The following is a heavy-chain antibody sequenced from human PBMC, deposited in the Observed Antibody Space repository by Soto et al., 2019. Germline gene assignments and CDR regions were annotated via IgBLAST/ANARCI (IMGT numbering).Heavy chain of an antibody. CDR1: GGTFSSYA. J-gene: IGHJ6*02. CDR2: IIPIFGTA. CDR3: ARAQGAARNRAYYYYGMDV. Sequence: QVQLVQSGAEVKKPGSSVKVSCKASGGTFSSYAISWVRQAPGQGLEWMGGIIPIFGTANYAQKFQGRVTITADESTSTAYMELSSLRSEDTAVYYCARAQGAARNRAYYYYGMDVWGQGTTVIVSS. V-gene: IGHV1-69*01. D-gene: IGHD6-6*01.